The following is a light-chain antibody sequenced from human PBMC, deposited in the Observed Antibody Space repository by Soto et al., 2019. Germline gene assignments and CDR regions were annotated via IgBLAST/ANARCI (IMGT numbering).Light chain of an antibody. J-gene: IGKJ1*01. V-gene: IGKV3-15*01. Sequence: EIVMTQPPTTLSVSPGXRATLSCRASQSVTNNLAWYQQKPGQAPRLLVYGASTRATGIPARFSGSGSGTEFTLIISSLQSEDFAVYYCQQYNNWPQTFGQGTKVDIK. CDR2: GAS. CDR3: QQYNNWPQT. CDR1: QSVTNN.